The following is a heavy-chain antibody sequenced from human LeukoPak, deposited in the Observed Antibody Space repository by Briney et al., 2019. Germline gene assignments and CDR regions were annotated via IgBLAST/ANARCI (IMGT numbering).Heavy chain of an antibody. D-gene: IGHD2-8*01. CDR2: ISGSGGST. J-gene: IGHJ4*02. Sequence: GGSLRLSCAASGFTFSSYAVSWVRQAPGKGLEWVSAISGSGGSTYYADSVKGRFTISRDNSKNTLYLQMNSLRAEDTAVYYCAKDLVRYCTNGVCYSTGALDYWGQGTLVTVSS. V-gene: IGHV3-23*01. CDR1: GFTFSSYA. CDR3: AKDLVRYCTNGVCYSTGALDY.